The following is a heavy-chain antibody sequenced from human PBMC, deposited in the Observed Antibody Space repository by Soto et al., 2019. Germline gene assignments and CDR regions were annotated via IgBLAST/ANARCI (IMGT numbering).Heavy chain of an antibody. D-gene: IGHD3-10*01. CDR2: ISSSSSTI. V-gene: IGHV3-48*02. Sequence: EVQLVESGGGLVQPGGSLRLSCAASGFTFSSYSMNWVRQAPGKGLEWVSYISSSSSTIYYADSVKGRFTISRDNAKNALYLQMISLRDEETAVYYCAREGILNWFDPWGQGTLVTVSS. J-gene: IGHJ5*02. CDR3: AREGILNWFDP. CDR1: GFTFSSYS.